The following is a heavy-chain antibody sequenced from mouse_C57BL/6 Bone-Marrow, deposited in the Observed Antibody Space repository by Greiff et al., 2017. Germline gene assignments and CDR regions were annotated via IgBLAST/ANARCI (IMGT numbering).Heavy chain of an antibody. CDR2: ISDGGSYT. J-gene: IGHJ3*01. CDR1: GFTFSSYA. D-gene: IGHD2-5*01. V-gene: IGHV5-4*01. CDR3: ARDRVTTPQAWFAY. Sequence: EVQVVESGGGLVKPGGSLKLSCAASGFTFSSYAMSWVRQTPEKRLELVATISDGGSYTYYPDNVKGRFTISRDNAKNNLYLQMSHLKSEDTAMYYCARDRVTTPQAWFAYWGQGTLVTVSA.